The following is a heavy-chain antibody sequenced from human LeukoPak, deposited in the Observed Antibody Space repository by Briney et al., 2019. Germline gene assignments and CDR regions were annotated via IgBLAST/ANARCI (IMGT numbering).Heavy chain of an antibody. Sequence: PSQTLSLTCTVSGNSISGGDYYWSWIRQPAGKGLEWIGRIYTSGSTTYNPSLKSRVTISGDTSENQFSLRLSSVTAADTAVYYCARASYSYDISGWVPFDYWGQGTLVTVSS. CDR3: ARASYSYDISGWVPFDY. CDR2: IYTSGST. CDR1: GNSISGGDYY. V-gene: IGHV4-61*02. D-gene: IGHD3-22*01. J-gene: IGHJ4*02.